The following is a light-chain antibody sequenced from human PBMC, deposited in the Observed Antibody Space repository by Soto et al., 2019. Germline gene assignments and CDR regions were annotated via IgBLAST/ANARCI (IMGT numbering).Light chain of an antibody. CDR3: QQYNSYLYT. CDR2: KAS. J-gene: IGKJ2*01. V-gene: IGKV1-5*03. CDR1: QSISSW. Sequence: DLQMTQSPSTLSASVGDRVTITCRASQSISSWLAWYQQKPGKAPKLRIYKASSLERGVPSRFSGSGSGTEYTLTISSLQPDDFATYYCQQYNSYLYTFGQGTKLEIK.